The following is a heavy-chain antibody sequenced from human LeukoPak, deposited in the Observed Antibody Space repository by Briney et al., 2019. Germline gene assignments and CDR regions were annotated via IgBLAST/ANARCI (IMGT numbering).Heavy chain of an antibody. J-gene: IGHJ3*01. D-gene: IGHD3-16*01. CDR1: GFTFSSYS. Sequence: GSLRLSCAASGFTFSSYSMNWVRQAPGKGLEWVSSISSSSSYIYYADSVKGRFTISRDNAKNSLYLQMNSLRAEDTAVYYCAREGGPSRFFVWGQGTMVTVSS. CDR2: ISSSSSYI. CDR3: AREGGPSRFFV. V-gene: IGHV3-21*01.